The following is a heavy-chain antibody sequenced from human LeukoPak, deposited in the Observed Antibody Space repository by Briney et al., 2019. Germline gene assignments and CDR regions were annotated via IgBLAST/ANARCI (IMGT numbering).Heavy chain of an antibody. D-gene: IGHD6-13*01. CDR3: ARGNRLYSSSWSSLPFDI. Sequence: ASVKVSCKASGYTFTNYDINWVRKATGQGLEWMGWMNPRSGYTGYLQKFQGRVTMTGSTSISTAYLELNSLTSEDTAVYCCARGNRLYSSSWSSLPFDIWGQGSMVTVSS. V-gene: IGHV1-8*01. CDR1: GYTFTNYD. J-gene: IGHJ3*02. CDR2: MNPRSGYT.